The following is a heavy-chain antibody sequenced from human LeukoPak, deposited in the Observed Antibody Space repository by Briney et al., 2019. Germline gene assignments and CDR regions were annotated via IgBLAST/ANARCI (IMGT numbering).Heavy chain of an antibody. V-gene: IGHV4-39*07. J-gene: IGHJ4*02. CDR3: ARKESYRGLGY. CDR2: IYYTGST. CDR1: GGSISYY. Sequence: SETLSLTCTVSGGSISYYWVWIRQPPGKGLEWIGSIYYTGSTNYNPPLKRRVTLPLDTSNKHFSLKLNSVTAAAPAVYYCARKESYRGLGYWGQGTLVTVSS. D-gene: IGHD4-11*01.